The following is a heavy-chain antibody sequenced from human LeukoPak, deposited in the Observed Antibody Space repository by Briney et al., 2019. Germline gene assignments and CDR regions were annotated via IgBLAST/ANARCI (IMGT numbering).Heavy chain of an antibody. J-gene: IGHJ5*02. V-gene: IGHV4-39*01. D-gene: IGHD3-10*01. CDR3: ARQGTMTRGGYWLDP. CDR2: ISSTGST. Sequence: SETLSLTCTVSGASINTTNFYWSWIRQPPGKGLESIGSISSTGSTYSNPSLNSRVTMSVDTSKNQFSLELTSVTAADTAVYYCARQGTMTRGGYWLDPWGQGSLVTVSS. CDR1: GASINTTNFY.